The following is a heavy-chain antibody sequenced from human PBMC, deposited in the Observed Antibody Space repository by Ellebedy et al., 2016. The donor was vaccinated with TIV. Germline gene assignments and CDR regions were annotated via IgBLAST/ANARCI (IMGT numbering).Heavy chain of an antibody. CDR2: IDGTRDST. CDR1: GFTFSSSV. D-gene: IGHD6-19*01. Sequence: GESLKISCAASGFTFSSSVTSWLRHVPGYGLEWVSAIDGTRDSTYFAESVKGRFTISRDNSKTTMYLQMNSLRAEETAVYYCAKGSRSGWPYYFDFWGPGALVTVSS. V-gene: IGHV3-23*01. J-gene: IGHJ4*02. CDR3: AKGSRSGWPYYFDF.